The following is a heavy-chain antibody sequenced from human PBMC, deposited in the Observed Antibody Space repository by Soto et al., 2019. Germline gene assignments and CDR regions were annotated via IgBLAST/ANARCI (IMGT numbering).Heavy chain of an antibody. J-gene: IGHJ4*02. Sequence: GASLRLSCPGSGFPFEDFAINWVRQAPGKGLEWLCLVRNETYHETPEYAAAVKGRFTISRDTSTGIAYLQMSRLKIEDSAVYYCTGAESPDTGYFYLYWGQGTTVPVSS. CDR2: VRNETYHETP. CDR3: TGAESPDTGYFYLY. V-gene: IGHV3-49*02. D-gene: IGHD5-18*01. CDR1: GFPFEDFA.